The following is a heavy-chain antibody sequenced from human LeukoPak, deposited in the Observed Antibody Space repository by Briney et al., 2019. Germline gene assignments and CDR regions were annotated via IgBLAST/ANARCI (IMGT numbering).Heavy chain of an antibody. D-gene: IGHD3-22*01. Sequence: PSETLSLTCTVSGGSISSYYWSWIRQPPGKGLEWIGYIYYSGSTNYNPSLKSRVTISVDTSKNQFSLKLISVTAADTAVYYCAISPRYYDGSGTFFDYWGQGTLVTVSS. CDR1: GGSISSYY. CDR3: AISPRYYDGSGTFFDY. CDR2: IYYSGST. V-gene: IGHV4-59*08. J-gene: IGHJ4*02.